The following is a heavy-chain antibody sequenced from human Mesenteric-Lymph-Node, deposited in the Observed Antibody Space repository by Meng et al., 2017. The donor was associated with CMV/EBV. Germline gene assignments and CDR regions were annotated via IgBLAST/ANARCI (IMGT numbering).Heavy chain of an antibody. V-gene: IGHV4-59*01. CDR3: ARRSFNYYGMDV. CDR1: GGSITNYY. Sequence: GSLRLSGTVSGGSITNYYWSWIRQPPGKGLEWIGYMYYTGRTGYNSSLKSRVTISVDTSKNQFFLKLTSVTAADTAVYYCARRSFNYYGMDVWGQGTTVTVSS. CDR2: MYYTGRT. J-gene: IGHJ6*02.